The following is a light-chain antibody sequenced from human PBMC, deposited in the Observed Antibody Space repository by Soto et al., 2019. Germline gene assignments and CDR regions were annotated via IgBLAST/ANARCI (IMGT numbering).Light chain of an antibody. J-gene: IGLJ2*01. V-gene: IGLV3-21*04. CDR3: QVWDRSSDHPV. CDR2: YDS. CDR1: NIGGYS. Sequence: SYELTQPPSVSVAPGKTASITCGGNNIGGYSVHWFQQKPGQAPVLVIYYDSDRPSGIPERFSGSNSGNTATLTIGRVETGDEADYYCQVWDRSSDHPVFGGGTKVTVL.